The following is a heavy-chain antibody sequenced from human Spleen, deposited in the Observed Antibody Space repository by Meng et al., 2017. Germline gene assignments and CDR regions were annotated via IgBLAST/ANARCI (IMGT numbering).Heavy chain of an antibody. V-gene: IGHV4-4*02. CDR1: GYSISRGHW. CDR3: ARNGAYCLEY. CDR2: IEHSEGP. J-gene: IGHJ4*02. D-gene: IGHD2-21*01. Sequence: QSPRQAAGRGLVRASGPLSRTCPLSGYSISRGHWWSWVRQSPGKGLQWIGEIEHSEGPNYNPSLKSRVTISVDTSKNQISLELTSVTAADTAVYYCARNGAYCLEYWGQGSLVTVSS.